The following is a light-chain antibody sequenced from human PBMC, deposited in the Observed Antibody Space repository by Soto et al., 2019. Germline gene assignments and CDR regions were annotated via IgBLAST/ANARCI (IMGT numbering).Light chain of an antibody. J-gene: IGKJ1*01. V-gene: IGKV3-15*01. Sequence: EIVMRHSTATLSVSPGERATLSCRASQSVSSNLAWYQQKPGQAPRLLIYGASTRATGIPARFSGSGSGTEFTLTISSLQPDDPATCSFHQYNSGPFRQGTKVDIK. CDR1: QSVSSN. CDR2: GAS. CDR3: HQYNSGP.